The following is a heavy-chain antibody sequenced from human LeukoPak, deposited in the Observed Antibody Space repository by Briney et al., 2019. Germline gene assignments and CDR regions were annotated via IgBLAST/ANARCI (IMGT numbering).Heavy chain of an antibody. CDR1: GFTFSSYS. J-gene: IGHJ6*03. Sequence: PGGSLRLSCAASGFTFSSYSMNWVRQAPGKGLEWVSSISYSSSYINYADSVKGRFTISRDNAKNSLYLQMNSLRAEDTAVYYCARAVVTAGYYYYMDVWGKGTTVTVSS. CDR3: ARAVVTAGYYYYMDV. V-gene: IGHV3-21*01. D-gene: IGHD2-21*01. CDR2: ISYSSSYI.